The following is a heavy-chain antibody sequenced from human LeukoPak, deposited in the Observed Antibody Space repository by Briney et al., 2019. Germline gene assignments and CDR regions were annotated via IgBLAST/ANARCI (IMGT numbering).Heavy chain of an antibody. V-gene: IGHV3-30*18. D-gene: IGHD6-19*01. J-gene: IGHJ6*02. CDR3: AKGIAVAGSSGYFGMDV. CDR2: ISYDGSNK. Sequence: GGSLRLSCAASGFTFSSYGMHWVRQAPGKGLEWVAVISYDGSNKYYADSVKGRFTVSRDNSKNTLDLQMNSLRAEDTAVYYCAKGIAVAGSSGYFGMDVWGQGTTVTVSS. CDR1: GFTFSSYG.